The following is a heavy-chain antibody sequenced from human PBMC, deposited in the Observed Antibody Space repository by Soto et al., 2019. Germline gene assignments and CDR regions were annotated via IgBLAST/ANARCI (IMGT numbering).Heavy chain of an antibody. CDR1: GFTFSSYS. CDR3: AKEHTAMGLDY. V-gene: IGHV3-43*01. CDR2: ISSNGGST. Sequence: GGSLRLSCAASGFTFSSYSMNWVRQAPGKGLEWVSFISSNGGSTYYADSVKGRFTISRDNSKNSLYLQMNSLRTEDTALYYCAKEHTAMGLDYWGQGTLVTVSS. D-gene: IGHD5-18*01. J-gene: IGHJ4*02.